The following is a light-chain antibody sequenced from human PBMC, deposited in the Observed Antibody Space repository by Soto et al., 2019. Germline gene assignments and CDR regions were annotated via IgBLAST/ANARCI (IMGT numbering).Light chain of an antibody. J-gene: IGKJ4*01. CDR1: QSISNN. V-gene: IGKV3-15*01. Sequence: EIVVTQSPATLSVSPGEGATLSCRASQSISNNLAWYQQKPGQAPRLLIYGASTRATDVPGRFSGSGSGTVFTLTISSLQSEDFAVYYCQQYDNWPRSLTFGGGTKVEIK. CDR3: QQYDNWPRSLT. CDR2: GAS.